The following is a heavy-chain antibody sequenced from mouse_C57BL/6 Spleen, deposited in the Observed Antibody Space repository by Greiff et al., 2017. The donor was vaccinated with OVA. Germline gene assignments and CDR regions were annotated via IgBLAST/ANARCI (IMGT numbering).Heavy chain of an antibody. V-gene: IGHV1-4*01. D-gene: IGHD1-1*01. Sequence: QVQLQQSGADLARPGASVKMSCKASGYTFTSYTMHWVKQRPGQGLEWIGYINPSSGYTKYNQKFKDKATLTADKSSSTAYMQLSSLTSEDSAVYYCASGSSSYYFDYWGQGTTLTVSS. J-gene: IGHJ2*01. CDR3: ASGSSSYYFDY. CDR2: INPSSGYT. CDR1: GYTFTSYT.